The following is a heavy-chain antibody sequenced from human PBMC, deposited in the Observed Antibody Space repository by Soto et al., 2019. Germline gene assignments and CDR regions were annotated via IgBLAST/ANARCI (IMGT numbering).Heavy chain of an antibody. D-gene: IGHD3-16*01. CDR2: SHPTVRA. V-gene: IGHV4-59*11. CDR3: TRGLSTSYERLDGFDV. J-gene: IGHJ3*01. CDR1: GGSISGHF. Sequence: QVQLQESGPGLVKPSETLSLSCNVSGGSISGHFWSWIRRPLGKGLEWIGYSHPTVRALYNTSLKSRVAMALDMTKSVFSLKLTSVTAAGSGVYYCTRGLSTSYERLDGFDVWGHGTMVTVSS.